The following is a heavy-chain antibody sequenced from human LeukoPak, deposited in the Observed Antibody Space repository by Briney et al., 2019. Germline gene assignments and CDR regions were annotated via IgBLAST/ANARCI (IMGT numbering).Heavy chain of an antibody. J-gene: IGHJ4*02. Sequence: GGSLRLSCAASGFTFSSYAMSRVRQAPGKGLEWVSAISGSGGSTYYADSVKGRFTISRDNSKNTLYLQMNSLRAEDTAVYYCATLPPRGYSYGYLDYWGQGTLVTVSS. D-gene: IGHD5-18*01. V-gene: IGHV3-23*01. CDR3: ATLPPRGYSYGYLDY. CDR1: GFTFSSYA. CDR2: ISGSGGST.